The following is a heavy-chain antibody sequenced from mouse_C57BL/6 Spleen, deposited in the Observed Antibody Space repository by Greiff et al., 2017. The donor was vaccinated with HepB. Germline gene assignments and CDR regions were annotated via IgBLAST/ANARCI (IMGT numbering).Heavy chain of an antibody. J-gene: IGHJ1*03. Sequence: EVKLMESGPGLVKPSQSLSLTCSVTGYSITSGYYWNWIRQFPGNKLEWMGYISYDGSNNYNPSLKNRISITRDTSKNQFFLKLNSVTTEDTATYYCARGGGHYYGSSFYWYFDVWGTGTTVTVSS. CDR3: ARGGGHYYGSSFYWYFDV. CDR1: GYSITSGYY. CDR2: ISYDGSN. V-gene: IGHV3-6*01. D-gene: IGHD1-1*01.